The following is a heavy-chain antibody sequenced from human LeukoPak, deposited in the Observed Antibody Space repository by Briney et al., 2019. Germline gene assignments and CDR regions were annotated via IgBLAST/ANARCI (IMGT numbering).Heavy chain of an antibody. D-gene: IGHD4-17*01. CDR1: GGSFSGYS. CDR2: INDSGST. Sequence: SETLSLTCAVYGGSFSGYSWGWIRQPPGKGMEWIGEINDSGSTNYNPSLKSRVAISVDTSNNQFSLKLRAVTAADTAVYYCARGLYGDYVNFDYWGQGTLVTVSS. CDR3: ARGLYGDYVNFDY. V-gene: IGHV4-34*01. J-gene: IGHJ4*02.